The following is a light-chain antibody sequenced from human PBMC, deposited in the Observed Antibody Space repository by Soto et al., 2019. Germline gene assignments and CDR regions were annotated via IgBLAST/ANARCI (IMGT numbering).Light chain of an antibody. CDR1: QSVSSN. V-gene: IGKV3-15*01. CDR3: QQYNNWTPYT. CDR2: GAS. Sequence: EIVMTQSPSTLAVSPGERATLSCRASQSVSSNLAWYQQRPGQAPRLLISGASTRATGIPARFSGSGSGTEFTLTISILQSEDFAVYHCQQYNNWTPYTFGQGTKLEFK. J-gene: IGKJ2*01.